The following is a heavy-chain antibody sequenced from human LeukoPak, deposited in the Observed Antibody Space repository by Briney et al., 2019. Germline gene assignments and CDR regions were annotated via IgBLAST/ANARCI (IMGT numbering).Heavy chain of an antibody. CDR2: IKSKTDGGTT. V-gene: IGHV3-15*01. CDR3: TTVIAAAGTPDAFDI. D-gene: IGHD6-13*01. Sequence: GGSLRLSCAASGFTFSNAWMSWVRQAPGKGLEWVGRIKSKTDGGTTDYAAPVKGRFTISRDDSKNTLYLQMNSLKTEDTAVYYCTTVIAAAGTPDAFDIWGQGTMVTVSS. CDR1: GFTFSNAW. J-gene: IGHJ3*02.